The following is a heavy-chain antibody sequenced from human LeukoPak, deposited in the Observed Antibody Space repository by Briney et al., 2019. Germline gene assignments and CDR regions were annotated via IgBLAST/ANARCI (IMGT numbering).Heavy chain of an antibody. CDR3: AKDMGYSYLNYFDY. CDR2: IKQDGSEK. CDR1: GFTFSSYW. D-gene: IGHD5-18*01. J-gene: IGHJ4*02. V-gene: IGHV3-7*03. Sequence: PGGSLRLSCAASGFTFSSYWMSWVRQAPGKGLEWVANIKQDGSEKYYVDSVKGRFTISRDNAKNSLYLQMNSLRAEDTALYYCAKDMGYSYLNYFDYWGQGTLVTVSS.